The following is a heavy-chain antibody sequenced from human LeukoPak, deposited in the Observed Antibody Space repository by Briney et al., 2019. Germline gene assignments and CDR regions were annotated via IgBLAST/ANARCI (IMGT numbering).Heavy chain of an antibody. J-gene: IGHJ2*01. Sequence: SETLSLTCTVSGYSISSGYYWGWIRQPPGKGLEWIGSIYHSGSTYYNPSLKSRVTISVDTSKNQFSLKLSSVTAADTAVYYCARGGGIAVAGRGYFDLWGRGTLVTVSS. CDR3: ARGGGIAVAGRGYFDL. V-gene: IGHV4-38-2*02. CDR2: IYHSGST. CDR1: GYSISSGYY. D-gene: IGHD6-19*01.